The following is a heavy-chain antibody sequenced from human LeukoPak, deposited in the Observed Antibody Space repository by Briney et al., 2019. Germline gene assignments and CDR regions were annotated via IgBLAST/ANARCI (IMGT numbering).Heavy chain of an antibody. J-gene: IGHJ3*02. V-gene: IGHV4-59*12. CDR2: IYYSGST. Sequence: SETLSLTCTVSGGSISSYYWSWIRQPPGKGLEWIGYIYYSGSTNYNPSLKSRVTISVDTSKNQFSLKLSSVTAADTAVYYCARSEEGYCSGGRCYRDAFDIWGQGTVVTVSS. CDR1: GGSISSYY. CDR3: ARSEEGYCSGGRCYRDAFDI. D-gene: IGHD2-15*01.